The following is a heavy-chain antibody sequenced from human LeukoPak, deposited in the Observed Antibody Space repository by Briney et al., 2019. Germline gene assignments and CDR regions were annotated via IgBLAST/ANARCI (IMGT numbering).Heavy chain of an antibody. D-gene: IGHD2-2*01. V-gene: IGHV1-2*02. J-gene: IGHJ5*02. Sequence: GASVKVSCKASGYTFTGYYMHWVRQAPGQGLEWMGWINANSGATDYAQNFQGRVTMTRDTSISAAYMDLSRLRSDDTAVYYCTKGLSTGWFDPWGQGTLVTVSS. CDR1: GYTFTGYY. CDR2: INANSGAT. CDR3: TKGLSTGWFDP.